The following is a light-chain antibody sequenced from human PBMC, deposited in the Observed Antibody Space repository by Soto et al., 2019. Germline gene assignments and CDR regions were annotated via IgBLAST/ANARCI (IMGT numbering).Light chain of an antibody. CDR2: DAS. J-gene: IGKJ4*01. Sequence: EIVLTQSPGTLSLSPGERVTLSCRASQSVTNSYVAWYQQKPGQAPRLLIYDASNRATGIPARFSGSGSGTDFTLTISSLEPEDFAVYYCQQRSNWPLTFGGGTKVDIK. CDR1: QSVTNSY. V-gene: IGKV3-11*01. CDR3: QQRSNWPLT.